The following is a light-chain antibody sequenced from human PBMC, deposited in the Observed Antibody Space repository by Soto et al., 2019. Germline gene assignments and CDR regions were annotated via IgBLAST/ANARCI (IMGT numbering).Light chain of an antibody. V-gene: IGLV2-23*01. Sequence: QSVLTQPASVSGSPGQSITISCTGANSDVGSYNLVSWYQQHPGKAPKFMIYEGSKRPSGVSIRFSGSKSGNTASLTISVLQAEDEADYYCCSYAGRSTYVFGTGTKLTVL. CDR3: CSYAGRSTYV. CDR1: NSDVGSYNL. CDR2: EGS. J-gene: IGLJ1*01.